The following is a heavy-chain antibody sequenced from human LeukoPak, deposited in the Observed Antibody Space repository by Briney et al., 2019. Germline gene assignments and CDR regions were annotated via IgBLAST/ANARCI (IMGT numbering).Heavy chain of an antibody. CDR3: AKDMVGATHAFDI. D-gene: IGHD1-26*01. V-gene: IGHV3-9*01. Sequence: GGSLRLSCAASGFTFDDYAMHWVRQAPGKGLEWVSGISWNSGNIGYADSVKGRFTISRDNAKNSLYLQMNSLRAEDTALYYCAKDMVGATHAFDIWGQGTMVTVSS. CDR2: ISWNSGNI. CDR1: GFTFDDYA. J-gene: IGHJ3*02.